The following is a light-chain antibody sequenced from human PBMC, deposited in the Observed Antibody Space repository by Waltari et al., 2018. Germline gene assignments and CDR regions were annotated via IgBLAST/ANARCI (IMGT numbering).Light chain of an antibody. CDR3: QQYHKYPYT. Sequence: DIQMTQSPSTLSASVGDRVTITCRASQSIKSWLAWYQQKPGKGPKRLIYDGTSLESGVPSRFSGSESGTEFTLTVSSLQPDDFATYYCQQYHKYPYTFGQGTKLEIK. CDR1: QSIKSW. CDR2: DGT. V-gene: IGKV1-5*01. J-gene: IGKJ2*01.